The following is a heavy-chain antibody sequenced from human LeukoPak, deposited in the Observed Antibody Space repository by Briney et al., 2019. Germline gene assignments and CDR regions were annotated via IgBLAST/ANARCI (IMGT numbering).Heavy chain of an antibody. V-gene: IGHV3-23*01. D-gene: IGHD4-23*01. CDR1: VLPSSNYA. CDR2: IIGSGGST. CDR3: ASAFYGGNPDAGY. J-gene: IGHJ4*02. Sequence: QPGGSLRLSCAASVLPSSNYAMSWIRQPPGKGLQWVASIIGSGGSTTYADSVKGRFTISRDNSKNTLYLQMNSLRAEDTAVYYCASAFYGGNPDAGYWGQGTLVTVSS.